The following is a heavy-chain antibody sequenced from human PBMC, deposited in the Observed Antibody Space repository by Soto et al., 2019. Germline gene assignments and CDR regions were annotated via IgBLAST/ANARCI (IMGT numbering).Heavy chain of an antibody. J-gene: IGHJ6*02. CDR2: IIPILGIA. CDR3: ARASGIAAAGTGEVYGMDV. Sequence: SVKVSCKASGGTFSSYTISWVRQAPGQGLEWMGRIIPILGIANYAQKFQGRVTITADKSTSTAYMELSSLRSEDTAVYYCARASGIAAAGTGEVYGMDVWGQGTTVTVSS. V-gene: IGHV1-69*02. D-gene: IGHD6-13*01. CDR1: GGTFSSYT.